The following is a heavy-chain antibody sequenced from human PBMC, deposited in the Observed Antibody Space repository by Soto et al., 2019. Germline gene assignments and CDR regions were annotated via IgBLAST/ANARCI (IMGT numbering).Heavy chain of an antibody. J-gene: IGHJ4*02. CDR2: VTTDKGKT. V-gene: IGHV1-18*01. CDR1: GYTFTNFG. Sequence: GPEVQKPGASVKVSCKTSGYTFTNFGISWVRQAPGQGLEWMGWVTTDKGKTTYAQKFQGRVTMTTDTSTSTAYMELRSLRSDDTAVYYCATRSPAFDCWGQGTLVTVSS. CDR3: ATRSPAFDC.